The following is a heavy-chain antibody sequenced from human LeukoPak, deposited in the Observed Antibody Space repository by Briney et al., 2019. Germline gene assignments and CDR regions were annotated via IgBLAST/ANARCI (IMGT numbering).Heavy chain of an antibody. J-gene: IGHJ4*02. CDR2: ISGSGGST. CDR1: GFTFSTYA. V-gene: IGHV3-23*01. Sequence: GGSLRLSCAASGFTFSTYAMTWVRQAPGKGLEWVSVISGSGGSTYYADSVKGRFTISRDNSKNTLYLQMNSLRAEDTAVYYCAKDGGPQWLVLEDYFDYWGQGTLVTVSS. D-gene: IGHD6-19*01. CDR3: AKDGGPQWLVLEDYFDY.